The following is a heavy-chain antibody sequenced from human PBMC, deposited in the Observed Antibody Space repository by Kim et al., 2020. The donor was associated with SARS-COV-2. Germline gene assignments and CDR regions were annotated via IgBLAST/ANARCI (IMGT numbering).Heavy chain of an antibody. CDR3: ARGGALTVFADY. Sequence: GGSLRLSCAASGFTFSDFYMTWIRQAPGKGLEWISYITSGGGTIYYADSVKGRFTISRDNTENSLYLQMNSLRAEDTAIYCCARGGALTVFADYWGQGTL. CDR1: GFTFSDFY. V-gene: IGHV3-11*01. D-gene: IGHD1-26*01. CDR2: ITSGGGTI. J-gene: IGHJ4*02.